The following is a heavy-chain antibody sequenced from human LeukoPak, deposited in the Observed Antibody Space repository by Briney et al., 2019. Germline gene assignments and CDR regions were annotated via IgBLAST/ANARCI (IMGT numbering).Heavy chain of an antibody. CDR1: GYTFTGYY. Sequence: ASVKVSCKASGYTFTGYYMHWVRQAPGQGLEWMGRINPNSGGTNYAQKLQGRVTMTRDTSISTAYMELSRLRSDDTAVYYCAADNWYSYGLFDPWGQGTLVTVSS. CDR3: AADNWYSYGLFDP. CDR2: INPNSGGT. V-gene: IGHV1-2*06. J-gene: IGHJ5*02. D-gene: IGHD5-18*01.